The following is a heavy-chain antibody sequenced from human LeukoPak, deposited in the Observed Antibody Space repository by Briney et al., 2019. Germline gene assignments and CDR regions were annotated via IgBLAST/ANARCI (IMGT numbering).Heavy chain of an antibody. V-gene: IGHV4-39*07. CDR3: ARGRILYYYDSSGYSWSLRNVYNWFDP. J-gene: IGHJ5*02. CDR1: GGSISSSSYY. CDR2: IYYSGST. Sequence: PSETLSLTCTVSGGSISSSSYYWGWIRQPPGKGLEWIGSIYYSGSTYYNPSLKSRVTMSVDTSKNQFSLKLSSVTAADTAVYYCARGRILYYYDSSGYSWSLRNVYNWFDPWGQGTLVTVSS. D-gene: IGHD3-22*01.